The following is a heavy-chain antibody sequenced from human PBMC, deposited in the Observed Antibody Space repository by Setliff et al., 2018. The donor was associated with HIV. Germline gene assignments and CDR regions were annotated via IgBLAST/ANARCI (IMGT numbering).Heavy chain of an antibody. V-gene: IGHV4-34*01. D-gene: IGHD2-21*02. CDR1: AVPFGNYY. CDR2: LNHYGHL. Sequence: PSETLSLTCGLNAVPFGNYYWNWIRQSPERGLEWIVELNHYGHLNYNPSLRNRVTVSVDTSKPQFSLRMSSVTAADTAVYYCAITTVGVTTEMYWGQGTLVTVPQ. J-gene: IGHJ4*02. CDR3: AITTVGVTTEMY.